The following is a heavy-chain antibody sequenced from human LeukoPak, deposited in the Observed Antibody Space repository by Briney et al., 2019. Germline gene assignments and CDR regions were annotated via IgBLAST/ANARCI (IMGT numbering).Heavy chain of an antibody. CDR1: GFTFSTYS. CDR3: ARDDGNDYGDYVGY. J-gene: IGHJ4*02. V-gene: IGHV3-48*04. Sequence: GGSLRLSCAASGFTFSTYSMNWVRQASGKGLEWVSYISRSSSTRYYADSVKGRFTISRDNAKNSLYLQMNSLRAEDTAVYYCARDDGNDYGDYVGYWGQGTLVTVSS. D-gene: IGHD4-17*01. CDR2: ISRSSSTR.